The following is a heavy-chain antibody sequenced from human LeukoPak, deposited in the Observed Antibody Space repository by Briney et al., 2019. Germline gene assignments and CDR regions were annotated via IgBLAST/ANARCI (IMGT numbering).Heavy chain of an antibody. Sequence: SQTLSLTCTVSGGFMANINFYWTWIRQPAGERLEWIGRIYTSGGTTYNPSLKSRVTMSVDRSNNQFSLNLNSVTAADTGVYYCVGRGSSSGTFDVRGPGAIVVVSS. CDR1: GGFMANINFY. CDR2: IYTSGGT. CDR3: VGRGSSSGTFDV. D-gene: IGHD6-13*01. J-gene: IGHJ3*01. V-gene: IGHV4-61*02.